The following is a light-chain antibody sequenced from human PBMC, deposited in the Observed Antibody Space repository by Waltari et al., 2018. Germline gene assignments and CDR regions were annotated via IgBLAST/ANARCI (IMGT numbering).Light chain of an antibody. V-gene: IGKV1-39*01. CDR3: QQSFRGAWE. CDR1: HSCTSY. CDR2: AAA. J-gene: IGKJ1*01. Sequence: DVHLTPSPSSLSASVGDTVTIPCRDNHSCTSYLNWYQQKSGKSPRLLIYAAASLESGVPSRFSGRGSETYFTLTITDLQPEDVATYCCQQSFRGAWEFGQGTRV.